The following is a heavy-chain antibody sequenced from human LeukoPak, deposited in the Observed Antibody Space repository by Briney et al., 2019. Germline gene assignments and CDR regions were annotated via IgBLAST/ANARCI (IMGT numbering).Heavy chain of an antibody. D-gene: IGHD3-22*01. CDR3: ARGGHYYDSSWLGFRFDI. J-gene: IGHJ3*02. CDR2: ISSSGSTI. V-gene: IGHV3-11*01. CDR1: GFTFSDYY. Sequence: PGGSLRLSCAASGFTFSDYYMSWIRQAPGKGLEWVSYISSSGSTIYYADSVKGRFTISRDNAKNSLYLQMNSLRAEDTAVYYCARGGHYYDSSWLGFRFDIWGQGTMVTVSS.